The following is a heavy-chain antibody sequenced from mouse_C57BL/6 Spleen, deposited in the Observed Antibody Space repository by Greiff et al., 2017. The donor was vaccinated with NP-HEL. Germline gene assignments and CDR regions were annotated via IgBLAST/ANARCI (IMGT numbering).Heavy chain of an antibody. D-gene: IGHD2-3*01. CDR3: ARLGGLLPHYFDY. CDR2: INPSSGYT. J-gene: IGHJ2*01. V-gene: IGHV1-4*01. CDR1: GYTFTSYT. Sequence: QVTLKESGAELARPGASVKMSCKASGYTFTSYTMHWVKQRPGQGLEWIGYINPSSGYTKYNQKFKDKATLTADKSSSTAYMQLSSLTSEDSAVYYCARLGGLLPHYFDYWGQGTTLTVSS.